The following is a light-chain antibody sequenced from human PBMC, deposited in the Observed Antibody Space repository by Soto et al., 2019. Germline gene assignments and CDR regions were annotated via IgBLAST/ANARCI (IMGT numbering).Light chain of an antibody. Sequence: DIQMTQSPSTLSASVGDRVTITSRASQSISSWLAWYQQKPGKAPKLLIYDASSLQSGVPSRFSGSGSETEFTLTISSLQPDDFATYYCQQYKTFSWTVGQGTKVDI. V-gene: IGKV1-5*01. J-gene: IGKJ1*01. CDR2: DAS. CDR3: QQYKTFSWT. CDR1: QSISSW.